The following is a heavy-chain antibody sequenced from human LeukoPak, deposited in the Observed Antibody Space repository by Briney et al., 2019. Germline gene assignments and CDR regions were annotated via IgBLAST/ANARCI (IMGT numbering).Heavy chain of an antibody. CDR2: INWNGGST. V-gene: IGHV3-20*01. D-gene: IGHD6-13*01. Sequence: GGSLSLSCAASGFTIDGYGMSWVRHAPRTGMEWVSGINWNGGSTGYADSVRGRFTISRDNAKNSLDLKMNSLRAEDTALYHCARHSSSWYDHSYYYYGIDVWGQGTTVTVSS. J-gene: IGHJ6*02. CDR3: ARHSSSWYDHSYYYYGIDV. CDR1: GFTIDGYG.